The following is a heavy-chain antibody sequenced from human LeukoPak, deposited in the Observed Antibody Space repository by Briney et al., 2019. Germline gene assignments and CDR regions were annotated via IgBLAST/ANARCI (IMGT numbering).Heavy chain of an antibody. J-gene: IGHJ3*02. D-gene: IGHD3-10*01. Sequence: PSETLSLTCAAYRGSFSTYYWTWIRQPPGKGLEWIGEINHSGNTNYNPSLKSRVTISIDRSKNQFSVNLSSVTAADTAVYYCARARRSWDAFDIWGQGTMVTVSS. CDR3: ARARRSWDAFDI. CDR2: INHSGNT. V-gene: IGHV4-34*01. CDR1: RGSFSTYY.